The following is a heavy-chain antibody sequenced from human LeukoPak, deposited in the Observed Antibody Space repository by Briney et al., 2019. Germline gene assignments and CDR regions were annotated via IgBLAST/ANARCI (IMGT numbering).Heavy chain of an antibody. CDR2: IHYSGNT. CDR3: ARISLGGSSNYFDY. D-gene: IGHD2-15*01. V-gene: IGHV4-59*01. CDR1: GGSISGDS. J-gene: IGHJ4*02. Sequence: SETQSLTCTVSGGSISGDSWSWIRQPPGKGLEWIGYIHYSGNTRENPPLKSRVTISVDTSKNQFSLRLSSVTAADTAIYFCARISLGGSSNYFDYWGQGTLVTVSS.